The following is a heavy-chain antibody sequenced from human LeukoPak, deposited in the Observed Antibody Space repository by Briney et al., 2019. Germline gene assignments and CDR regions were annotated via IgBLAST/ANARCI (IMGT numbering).Heavy chain of an antibody. J-gene: IGHJ4*02. CDR3: TRLGCGGDCYFDY. Sequence: GGSLRLSCAASGFTFSGSAMHWVRQASGKGLEWVSRIRSKANSYATAYAASVKGRFTISRDDSKNTAYLQMNSLKTEDTAVYYCTRLGCGGDCYFDYWGQGTLVTVSS. CDR2: IRSKANSYAT. D-gene: IGHD2-21*02. V-gene: IGHV3-73*01. CDR1: GFTFSGSA.